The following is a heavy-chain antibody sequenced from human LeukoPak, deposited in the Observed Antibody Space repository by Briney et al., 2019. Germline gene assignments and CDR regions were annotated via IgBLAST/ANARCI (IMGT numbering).Heavy chain of an antibody. CDR1: GGSISSSSYY. CDR2: FYYTGST. V-gene: IGHV4-39*01. Sequence: PSETLSLTCTVSGGSISSSSYYWGWIRQPPGKGLEWTGSFYYTGSTFYNPSLKSRVTISVDTSKNQFSLKLSSVTAADTAVYYCATPISGSPGYYGMDVWGQGTTVTVSS. D-gene: IGHD2-15*01. J-gene: IGHJ6*02. CDR3: ATPISGSPGYYGMDV.